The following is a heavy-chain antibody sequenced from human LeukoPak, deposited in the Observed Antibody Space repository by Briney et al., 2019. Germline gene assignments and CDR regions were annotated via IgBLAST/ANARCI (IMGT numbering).Heavy chain of an antibody. V-gene: IGHV3-53*01. J-gene: IGHJ4*02. CDR2: IYSGGST. D-gene: IGHD1-26*01. Sequence: QPGGSLRLSRAASGFTVSSNYMSWVRQAPGKGLEWVSVIYSGGSTYYADSVKGRFTISRDNSKNTLYLQMNSLRAEDTAVYYCARGEEWELAFDYWGQGTLVTVSS. CDR3: ARGEEWELAFDY. CDR1: GFTVSSNY.